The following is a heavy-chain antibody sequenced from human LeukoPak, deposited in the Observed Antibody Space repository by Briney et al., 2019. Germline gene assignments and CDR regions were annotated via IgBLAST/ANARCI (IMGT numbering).Heavy chain of an antibody. D-gene: IGHD1-26*01. V-gene: IGHV1-46*01. J-gene: IGHJ4*02. CDR2: INPSGGST. CDR1: GYTFTIYY. Sequence: ASVKVSCKASGYTFTIYYIHWVRQAPGQGLEWMGLINPSGGSTNYAQKFQGRVTMTRDTSTSTVYMELSSLKTEDTAVYYCTTHPSGNYFGSVFFDYWGPGTLVTVSS. CDR3: TTHPSGNYFGSVFFDY.